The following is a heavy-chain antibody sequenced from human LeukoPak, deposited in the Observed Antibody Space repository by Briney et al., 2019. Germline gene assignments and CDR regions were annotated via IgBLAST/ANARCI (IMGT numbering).Heavy chain of an antibody. D-gene: IGHD1-26*01. CDR2: INPSGGST. CDR1: GYTFTSYY. V-gene: IGHV1-46*01. CDR3: ARATGYSGSYYGWFDP. Sequence: ASVKVSCKASGYTFTSYYMRWVRQVPGQGLEWMGIINPSGGSTSYAQKFQGRVTMTRDTSTSTVYMELSSLRSEDTAVYYCARATGYSGSYYGWFDPWGQGTLVTVSS. J-gene: IGHJ5*02.